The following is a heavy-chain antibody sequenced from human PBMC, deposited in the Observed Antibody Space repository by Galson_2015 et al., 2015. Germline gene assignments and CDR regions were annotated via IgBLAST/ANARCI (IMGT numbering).Heavy chain of an antibody. Sequence: SETLSLTCTVSGGSISSYYWSWIRQAPGKGLEWIGYIHDSGSTNYNPSLKSRVTISVDTSKNQFSLKLSSVTAADTAVYYCARNRYCSSTSCYTYFDYWGQGTLVTVSS. V-gene: IGHV4-59*01. CDR1: GGSISSYY. D-gene: IGHD2-2*02. CDR3: ARNRYCSSTSCYTYFDY. J-gene: IGHJ4*02. CDR2: IHDSGST.